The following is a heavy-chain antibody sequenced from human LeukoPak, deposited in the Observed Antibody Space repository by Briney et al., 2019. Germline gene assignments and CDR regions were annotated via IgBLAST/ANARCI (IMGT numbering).Heavy chain of an antibody. J-gene: IGHJ4*02. CDR1: GFTFSSYA. CDR3: AKASWVSRADAVL. Sequence: GGSLRLSCAASGFTFSSYAMSWVRQAPARGLEWVSSLRGDGETFYIDSVKGRFTLSRDESRNTVYLQLNNLRVEDTAVYFCAKASWVSRADAVLWGQGPLVTVSS. V-gene: IGHV3-23*01. CDR2: LRGDGET. D-gene: IGHD3-16*01.